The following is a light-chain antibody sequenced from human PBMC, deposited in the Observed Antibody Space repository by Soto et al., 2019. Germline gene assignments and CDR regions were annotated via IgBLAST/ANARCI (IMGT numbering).Light chain of an antibody. J-gene: IGKJ1*01. CDR2: AGS. Sequence: DIQMTQSPSSLSASVGDRVTITCRASQSISSYLNWYQQKPGKATKLLIYAGSSLQSGVPSRFSGSGSGTDFTLTISSLQPEDFETYYCQQSYSTPWTFGQGTKVEIK. V-gene: IGKV1-39*01. CDR3: QQSYSTPWT. CDR1: QSISSY.